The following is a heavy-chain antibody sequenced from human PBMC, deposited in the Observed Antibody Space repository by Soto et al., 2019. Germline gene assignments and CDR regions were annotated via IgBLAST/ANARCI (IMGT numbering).Heavy chain of an antibody. D-gene: IGHD6-13*01. CDR1: GGSIRRHY. CDR3: ARGESSSWFYTSFGP. J-gene: IGHJ5*02. CDR2: AYYSGST. Sequence: SSETLSLTCTVSGGSIRRHYWSWICQPQGKGLEWVGCAYYSGSTYYNPSLESRVSISVDTSKNQFSLKLTSVTAADTAVYYCARGESSSWFYTSFGPWGQGTLVTVSS. V-gene: IGHV4-30-4*08.